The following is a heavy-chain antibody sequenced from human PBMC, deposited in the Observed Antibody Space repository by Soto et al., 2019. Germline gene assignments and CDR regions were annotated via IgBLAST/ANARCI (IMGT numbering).Heavy chain of an antibody. Sequence: SETLSLTCAVYGGSFSGYYWSWIRQPPGKGLEWIGEINHSGSTNYNPSLKSRVTISVDTSKNQFSLKLSSVTAADTAVYYCARTVAGTNDYWGQGTLVTVSS. V-gene: IGHV4-34*01. J-gene: IGHJ4*02. CDR2: INHSGST. D-gene: IGHD6-19*01. CDR1: GGSFSGYY. CDR3: ARTVAGTNDY.